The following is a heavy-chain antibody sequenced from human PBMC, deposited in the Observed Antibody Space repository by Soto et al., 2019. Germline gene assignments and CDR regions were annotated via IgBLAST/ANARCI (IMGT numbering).Heavy chain of an antibody. J-gene: IGHJ3*02. Sequence: GPSVKVSCKASGYTFTSYAMHWVRQAPGQRLEWMGWINAGNGNTKYSQKFQGRVTITRDTSASTAYMELSSLRSEDTAVYYCAADGNGAAFDIWGQGTMVTVSS. CDR3: AADGNGAAFDI. CDR2: INAGNGNT. V-gene: IGHV1-3*01. CDR1: GYTFTSYA. D-gene: IGHD2-15*01.